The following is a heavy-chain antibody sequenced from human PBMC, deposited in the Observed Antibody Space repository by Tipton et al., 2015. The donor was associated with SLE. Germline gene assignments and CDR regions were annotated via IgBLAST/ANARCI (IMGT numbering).Heavy chain of an antibody. CDR2: MYYSGIT. CDR1: GGSIRTYY. Sequence: TLSLTCSVSGGSIRTYYWSWIRQTPGKGLEWIGYMYYSGITNYNPSLYSRVSISVDTSRNQFSLKLSSVTAADTAVYYCAGDSGEIAFDIWGQGTMVTVSS. J-gene: IGHJ3*02. CDR3: AGDSGEIAFDI. V-gene: IGHV4-4*08. D-gene: IGHD3-10*01.